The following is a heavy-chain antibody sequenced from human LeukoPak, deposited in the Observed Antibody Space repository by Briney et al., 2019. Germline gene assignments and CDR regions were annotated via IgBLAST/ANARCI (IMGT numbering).Heavy chain of an antibody. V-gene: IGHV3-49*04. CDR2: IRSKTYGVTA. D-gene: IGHD3-10*01. Sequence: GGSLLLSCTTSGFTFGDYAVSCVRPAPGKGLEWVGFIRSKTYGVTAEPAAPVKGTFTISRDDSKSIAYRQMNSLTTDDTGLKYWNRGGHYDSASYYNVNYWGQGTLVTV. J-gene: IGHJ4*02. CDR1: GFTFGDYA. CDR3: NRGGHYDSASYYNVNY.